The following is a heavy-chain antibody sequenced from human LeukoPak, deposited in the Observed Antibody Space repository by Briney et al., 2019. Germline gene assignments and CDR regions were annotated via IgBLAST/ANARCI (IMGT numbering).Heavy chain of an antibody. CDR1: GYTFNELS. V-gene: IGHV1-24*01. J-gene: IGHJ4*02. Sequence: ASVKVSCKVSGYTFNELSMHWVRQAPGKGLEWMGGFDPEDGETIYAQKFQGRVTMTEDTSTDTAYMELSSLRSEDTAVYYCATGGIVGAFYFDYWGQGTLVTVSS. CDR2: FDPEDGET. D-gene: IGHD1-26*01. CDR3: ATGGIVGAFYFDY.